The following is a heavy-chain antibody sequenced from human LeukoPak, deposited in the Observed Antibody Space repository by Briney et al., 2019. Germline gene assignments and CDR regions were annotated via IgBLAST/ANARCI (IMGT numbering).Heavy chain of an antibody. Sequence: GGSLRLSCAASGFTFSSYSMNWVRQAPGKGLEWVSSISSSSSYIYYADSVKGRFTISRENAKNTLYLQMNSLSAEDTAVYYCARGTAVAGTDYWGQGTLVTVSS. CDR1: GFTFSSYS. CDR3: ARGTAVAGTDY. CDR2: ISSSSSYI. V-gene: IGHV3-21*01. D-gene: IGHD6-19*01. J-gene: IGHJ4*02.